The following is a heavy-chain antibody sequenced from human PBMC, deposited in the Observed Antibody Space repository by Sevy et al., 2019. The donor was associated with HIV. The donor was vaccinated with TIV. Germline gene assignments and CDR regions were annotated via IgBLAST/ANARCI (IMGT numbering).Heavy chain of an antibody. V-gene: IGHV3-23*01. CDR3: AKPLVGVFYGDSIFFDY. Sequence: GGSLRLSCAASGFTFSNYGMSWVRQAPGKGLEWVSAMSGSGGSTFYADSVKGRFTISRDNSKDTLYLQMNSLRAEDTAVYYCAKPLVGVFYGDSIFFDYWGQGTLVTVSS. D-gene: IGHD4-17*01. CDR1: GFTFSNYG. CDR2: MSGSGGST. J-gene: IGHJ4*02.